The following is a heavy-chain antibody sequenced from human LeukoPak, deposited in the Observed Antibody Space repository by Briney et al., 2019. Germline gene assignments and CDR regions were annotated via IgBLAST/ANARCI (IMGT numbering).Heavy chain of an antibody. CDR1: GFTFSSYE. CDR2: ISNSGRTI. Sequence: GGSLRLSCAASGFTFSSYEMNWVRQVPGKGLEWVSYISNSGRTIYYADSVKGRFTISRDNAKNSLYLQMNSLRAEDTAVYYCARVTRYSSGSYIHFDYWGQGTLVTVSS. J-gene: IGHJ4*02. D-gene: IGHD3-10*01. V-gene: IGHV3-48*03. CDR3: ARVTRYSSGSYIHFDY.